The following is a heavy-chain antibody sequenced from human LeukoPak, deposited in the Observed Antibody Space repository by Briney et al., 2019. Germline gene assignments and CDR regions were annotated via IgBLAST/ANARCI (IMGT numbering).Heavy chain of an antibody. V-gene: IGHV4-39*01. D-gene: IGHD2-15*01. CDR1: GGSISSSSYY. CDR3: ARQAVVVAALLDC. Sequence: PSETLSLXCTVSGGSISSSSYYWGWIRQPPGKGLEWIGNIYYSGSTYYNPSLMSRVTISVDTSKNHFSLKLSSVTAADTAVYYCARQAVVVAALLDCWGQGTLVTVSS. J-gene: IGHJ4*02. CDR2: IYYSGST.